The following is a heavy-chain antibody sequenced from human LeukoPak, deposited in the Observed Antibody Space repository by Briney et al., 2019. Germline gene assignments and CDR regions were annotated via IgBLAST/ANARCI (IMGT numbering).Heavy chain of an antibody. CDR1: GFTFSSYS. CDR3: ARDLETGDFDY. J-gene: IGHJ4*02. Sequence: GGSLRLSCAASGFTFSSYSMNWVRQAPGKGLEWVSSISSSSSYIYYADSVKGRFTISRDNAKNSLYLQMNSLRAGDTAVYYCARDLETGDFDYWGQGTLVTVSS. CDR2: ISSSSSYI. V-gene: IGHV3-21*01. D-gene: IGHD7-27*01.